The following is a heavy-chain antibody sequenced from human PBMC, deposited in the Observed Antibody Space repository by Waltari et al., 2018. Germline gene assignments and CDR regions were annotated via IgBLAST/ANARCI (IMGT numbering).Heavy chain of an antibody. Sequence: QVQLVQSGSELKKPWASVKVSCQASGYTFTSYAMHWVRQAPGQGLEWMGWINTNTGNPTYAQGFTGRFVFSLDTSVSTAYLQISSLKAEDTAVYYCARSDAYYYDSSGYSDYYGMDVWGQGTTVTVSS. CDR1: GYTFTSYA. CDR2: INTNTGNP. J-gene: IGHJ6*02. D-gene: IGHD3-22*01. V-gene: IGHV7-4-1*02. CDR3: ARSDAYYYDSSGYSDYYGMDV.